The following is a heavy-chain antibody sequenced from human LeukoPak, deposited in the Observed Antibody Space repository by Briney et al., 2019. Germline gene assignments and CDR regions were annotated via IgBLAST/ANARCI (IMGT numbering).Heavy chain of an antibody. CDR1: GYTFTSYG. CDR2: ISAYNGNT. CDR3: ARTWYDFWSGYSTFDY. J-gene: IGHJ4*02. D-gene: IGHD3-3*01. Sequence: RASVKVSCKASGYTFTSYGISWVRQAPGQGLEWMGWISAYNGNTNYAQKLQGRVTMTTDTSTSTAYMELRSLRSDDTAVYYCARTWYDFWSGYSTFDYWGQGTLVTVSS. V-gene: IGHV1-18*01.